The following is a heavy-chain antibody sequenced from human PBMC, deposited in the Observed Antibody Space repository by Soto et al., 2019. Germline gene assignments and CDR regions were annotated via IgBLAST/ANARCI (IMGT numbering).Heavy chain of an antibody. Sequence: GGSLRLSCAASGFTFSSYSMNWVRQAPGKGLEWVSSISSSSSYIYYADSVKGRFTISRDNAKNSLYLQMNSLRAEDTAVYYCARDRDIVVVPAAPIFDYWGQGTLVTVSS. V-gene: IGHV3-21*01. CDR2: ISSSSSYI. J-gene: IGHJ4*02. D-gene: IGHD2-2*01. CDR3: ARDRDIVVVPAAPIFDY. CDR1: GFTFSSYS.